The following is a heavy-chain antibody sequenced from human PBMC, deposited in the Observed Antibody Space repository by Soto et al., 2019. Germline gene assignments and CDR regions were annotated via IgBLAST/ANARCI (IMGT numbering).Heavy chain of an antibody. CDR3: ARNYYDSSDRDYLDY. V-gene: IGHV1-2*02. J-gene: IGHJ4*02. CDR1: GYTFNGYY. Sequence: QVQLVQSGAEVKKPGASVKVSCKASGYTFNGYYIHWVRQAPGQGLEWMGWINPISGGTNYAQKLQGRVTMTRDTSIATGYMDLSRLKSDDTAVYYCARNYYDSSDRDYLDYWGQGTLVTVSS. CDR2: INPISGGT. D-gene: IGHD3-22*01.